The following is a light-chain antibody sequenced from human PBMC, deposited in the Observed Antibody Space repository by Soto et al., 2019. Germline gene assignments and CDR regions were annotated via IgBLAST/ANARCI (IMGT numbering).Light chain of an antibody. J-gene: IGLJ3*02. CDR3: RSYTNSGTLEV. CDR1: SSDVGGYNY. V-gene: IGLV2-14*03. Sequence: QSALTQPASVSGSPGQSIAISCTGSSSDVGGYNYVSWYQQHPGKAPRLVIYDVTNRPSGVSDRCSGSKSGNTAYLTISGLLAEDEADYYCRSYTNSGTLEVFGGGTKLTVL. CDR2: DVT.